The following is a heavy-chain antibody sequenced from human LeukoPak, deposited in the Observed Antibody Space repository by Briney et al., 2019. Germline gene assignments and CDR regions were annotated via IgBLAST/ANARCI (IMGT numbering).Heavy chain of an antibody. Sequence: GASVKVSCKASGYTCIDYYIHWVRQAPGQGLEFLGWISPDSGGTNYPQKFQVRVTLTRDTSISTAYMELSRLRSDDTAVYYCVTLGATNFDYWGQGTLVTVSS. D-gene: IGHD1-26*01. J-gene: IGHJ4*02. V-gene: IGHV1-2*02. CDR3: VTLGATNFDY. CDR1: GYTCIDYY. CDR2: ISPDSGGT.